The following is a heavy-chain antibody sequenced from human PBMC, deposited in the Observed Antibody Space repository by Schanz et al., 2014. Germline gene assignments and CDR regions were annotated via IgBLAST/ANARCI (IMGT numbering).Heavy chain of an antibody. CDR1: GFIFSSYG. V-gene: IGHV3-33*06. CDR3: AKQIHYDILTVTRN. J-gene: IGHJ4*02. CDR2: IWYDGSNK. Sequence: QVQLVESGGGVVQPGRSLRLSCAASGFIFSSYGLHWVRQAPGKGLEWVAFIWYDGSNKYYADSVKGRFTISRDNSKNTLYLQMNSLRAEDTAVYYCAKQIHYDILTVTRNWGQGTLVTGSS. D-gene: IGHD3-9*01.